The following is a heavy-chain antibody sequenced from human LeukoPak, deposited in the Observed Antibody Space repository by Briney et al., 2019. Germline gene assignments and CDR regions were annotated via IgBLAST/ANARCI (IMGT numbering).Heavy chain of an antibody. J-gene: IGHJ4*02. CDR3: ARDLRGD. D-gene: IGHD3-16*01. V-gene: IGHV4-38-2*02. Sequence: SETLSLTCTVSGYSISSGYYWGWIRQPPGKRLEWIGSIYHSGSTYYNPSLKSRVTISVDTSKNQFSLKLSSVTAADTAVYYCARDLRGDWGQGTLVTVSS. CDR2: IYHSGST. CDR1: GYSISSGYY.